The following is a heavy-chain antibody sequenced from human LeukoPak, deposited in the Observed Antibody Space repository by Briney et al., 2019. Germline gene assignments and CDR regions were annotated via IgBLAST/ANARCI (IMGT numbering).Heavy chain of an antibody. CDR3: ARLIAAGQVWFDP. D-gene: IGHD6-6*01. Sequence: SETLSLTCTVSGGSISSSSYYWGWIRQPPGKGLEWIGSIYYSGSTYYNPSLKSRVTISVDTSKNRFSLKLSSVTAADTAVYYCARLIAAGQVWFDPWGQGTLVTVSS. CDR2: IYYSGST. J-gene: IGHJ5*02. V-gene: IGHV4-39*01. CDR1: GGSISSSSYY.